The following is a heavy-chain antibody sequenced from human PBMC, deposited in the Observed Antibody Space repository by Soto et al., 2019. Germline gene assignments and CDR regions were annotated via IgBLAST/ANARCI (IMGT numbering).Heavy chain of an antibody. D-gene: IGHD6-13*01. Sequence: ASVKVSCKASGYTFTSYGISWVRQAPGQGLEWMGWISAYNGNTNYAQKLQGRVTMTTDTSTSTAYMELRSLRSDDTAVYYCARDPLRSIAAAGKRYFQHWGQGTLVTVSS. J-gene: IGHJ1*01. CDR3: ARDPLRSIAAAGKRYFQH. CDR1: GYTFTSYG. V-gene: IGHV1-18*01. CDR2: ISAYNGNT.